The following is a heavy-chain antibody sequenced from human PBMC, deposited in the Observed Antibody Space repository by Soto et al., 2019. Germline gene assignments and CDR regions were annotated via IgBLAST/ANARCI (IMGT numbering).Heavy chain of an antibody. V-gene: IGHV3-9*01. J-gene: IGHJ6*02. D-gene: IGHD2-8*02. Sequence: EVQLVESGGDLVQPGRSLRLSCAASGFSFGDYAMHWVRQAPGKGLECVSGISWKSGSIGYADSVKGRFTISRDNAKNSLYLQMNSLRAEDTALYYCAKSTGGTANGLDVWGQGTTVTVSS. CDR2: ISWKSGSI. CDR1: GFSFGDYA. CDR3: AKSTGGTANGLDV.